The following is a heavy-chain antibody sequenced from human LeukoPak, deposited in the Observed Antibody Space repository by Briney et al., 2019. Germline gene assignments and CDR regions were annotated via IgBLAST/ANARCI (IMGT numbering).Heavy chain of an antibody. CDR2: IIPIFGTA. D-gene: IGHD1-26*01. CDR1: GGTFSSYA. J-gene: IGHJ6*03. CDR3: ARDPTASAFYYYYMDV. V-gene: IGHV1-69*05. Sequence: ASVKVSCKASGGTFSSYAISWVRQAPGQGLEWMGGIIPIFGTANYAQKFQGRVTITTDESTSTAYMELSSLRSDDTAVYYCARDPTASAFYYYYMDVWGKGTTVTVSS.